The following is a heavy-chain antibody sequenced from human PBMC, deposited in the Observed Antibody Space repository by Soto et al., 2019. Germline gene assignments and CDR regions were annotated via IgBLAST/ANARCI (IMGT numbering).Heavy chain of an antibody. V-gene: IGHV1-69*01. Sequence: QVQLVQSGAEVKKPGSSVRVSCKVSGGSFGNYGITWVRQSPGQGLEWMGGIMPVLGTAVYAQKFQGRVTISADELTTTASLELRSLSSDDTAVYFCARARDYDLLTAREYALDVWGQGTTVTV. CDR2: IMPVLGTA. CDR3: ARARDYDLLTAREYALDV. J-gene: IGHJ6*02. D-gene: IGHD3-9*01. CDR1: GGSFGNYG.